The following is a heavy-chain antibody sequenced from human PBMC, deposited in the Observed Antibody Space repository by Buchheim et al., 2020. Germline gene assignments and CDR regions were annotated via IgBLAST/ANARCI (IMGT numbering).Heavy chain of an antibody. CDR3: ARGRVDYDFWSGPYYFDY. D-gene: IGHD3-3*01. CDR1: GGTFSSYA. V-gene: IGHV1-69*06. J-gene: IGHJ4*02. CDR2: IIPIFGTA. Sequence: QVQLVQSGAEVKKPGSSVKVSCKASGGTFSSYAISWVRQAPGQGLEWMGGIIPIFGTANYAQKFQGRVTITADKSTSTAYLELSSPRTVDTAVYYCARGRVDYDFWSGPYYFDYWGQGTL.